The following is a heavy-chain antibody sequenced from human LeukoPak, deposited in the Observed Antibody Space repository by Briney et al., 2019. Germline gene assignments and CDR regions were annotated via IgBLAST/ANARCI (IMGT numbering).Heavy chain of an antibody. J-gene: IGHJ4*02. D-gene: IGHD2-8*01. V-gene: IGHV1-46*01. Sequence: ASVTVSCKASGYTFISYHMHWVRQAPGQGLEWMGKINLSGGSTTYAQKFQGRVTMTRDTSTSTVYMELSSLRSEDTAVYYCARDYVDDIPMIKDYWGQGTLVTVSS. CDR3: ARDYVDDIPMIKDY. CDR2: INLSGGST. CDR1: GYTFISYH.